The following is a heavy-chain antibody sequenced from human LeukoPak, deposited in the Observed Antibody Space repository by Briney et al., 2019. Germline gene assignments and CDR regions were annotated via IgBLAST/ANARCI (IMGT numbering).Heavy chain of an antibody. CDR3: AKDSYYDRSGLPDY. V-gene: IGHV3-9*01. Sequence: PGRSLRLSCAASGFTFDDYAMHWVRQAPGKGLEWVSGISWNSGSIGYADSVKGRFTISRDNAKNSLYLQMNSLRAEDTALYYCAKDSYYDRSGLPDYWGQGTLVTVSS. CDR2: ISWNSGSI. CDR1: GFTFDDYA. D-gene: IGHD3-22*01. J-gene: IGHJ4*02.